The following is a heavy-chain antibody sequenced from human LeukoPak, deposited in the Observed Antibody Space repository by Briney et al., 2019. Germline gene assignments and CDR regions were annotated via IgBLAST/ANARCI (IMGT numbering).Heavy chain of an antibody. Sequence: PGGSLRLSCAASGFTFSSYAMSWVRRAPGKGLEWVSAISGSGGSTYYADSVKGRFTISRDNSKNTLYLQMNNLRAEDTAVYYCAKAYYYDSSGYFIYYYYGMDVWGQGTTVTVSS. CDR2: ISGSGGST. CDR3: AKAYYYDSSGYFIYYYYGMDV. D-gene: IGHD3-22*01. V-gene: IGHV3-23*01. CDR1: GFTFSSYA. J-gene: IGHJ6*02.